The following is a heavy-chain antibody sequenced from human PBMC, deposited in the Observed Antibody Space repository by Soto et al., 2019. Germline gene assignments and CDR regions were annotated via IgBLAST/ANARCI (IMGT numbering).Heavy chain of an antibody. J-gene: IGHJ4*02. V-gene: IGHV1-2*02. CDR3: ARDRYYDSSGYYAFDY. CDR2: INPNSGGT. CDR1: GYTFTGYH. D-gene: IGHD3-22*01. Sequence: ASVKVSCKASGYTFTGYHMHWVRQAPGQGLEWMGWINPNSGGTNYAQKFQGRVTMTRDTSISTAYMELSRLRSDDTAVYYCARDRYYDSSGYYAFDYWGQGTLVTVSS.